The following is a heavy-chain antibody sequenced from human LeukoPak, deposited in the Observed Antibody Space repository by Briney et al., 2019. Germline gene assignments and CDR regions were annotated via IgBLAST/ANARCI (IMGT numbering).Heavy chain of an antibody. D-gene: IGHD6-19*01. V-gene: IGHV3-64D*06. CDR3: VKGRGYSSGWHLLDD. J-gene: IGHJ4*02. CDR2: VSSDGITT. Sequence: GGSLRLSCSASGFTFSNYAMHWVRQAPGKGLEYVSGVSSDGITTYHADSVKGRFTISRDNSKNTLYLQMTSLRVEDTAVYYCVKGRGYSSGWHLLDDWGQGTLATVSS. CDR1: GFTFSNYA.